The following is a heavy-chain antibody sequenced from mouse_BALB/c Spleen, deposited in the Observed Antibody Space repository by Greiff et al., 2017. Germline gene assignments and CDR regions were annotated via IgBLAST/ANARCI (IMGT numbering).Heavy chain of an antibody. Sequence: EVQLQESGPGLVKPSQSLSFTCSVSGFYITSGYLRYWIRQFPGNKLEWMGYISYDGSNNYNPSLKDRITITRDTSKNQSFLKLNAVTTEDTATYDYAREGTDDSTGLDYWGQGTTVTVSS. CDR3: AREGTDDSTGLDY. CDR1: GFYITSGYL. CDR2: ISYDGSN. J-gene: IGHJ2*01. V-gene: IGHV3-6*01. D-gene: IGHD3-2*01.